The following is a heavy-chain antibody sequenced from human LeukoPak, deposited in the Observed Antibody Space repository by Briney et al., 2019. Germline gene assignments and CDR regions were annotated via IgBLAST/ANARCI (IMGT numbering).Heavy chain of an antibody. CDR2: IIPIFGTA. CDR3: ASHPHYYDSSGYYYYFDY. D-gene: IGHD3-22*01. J-gene: IGHJ4*02. Sequence: SVKVSCKASGGTFSSYAISWVRQAPGQGLEWMGGIIPIFGTANYAQKFQGRVTITADESTSTAYMELSSLRSEDTAVYYCASHPHYYDSSGYYYYFDYWGQGTLVTVSS. V-gene: IGHV1-69*13. CDR1: GGTFSSYA.